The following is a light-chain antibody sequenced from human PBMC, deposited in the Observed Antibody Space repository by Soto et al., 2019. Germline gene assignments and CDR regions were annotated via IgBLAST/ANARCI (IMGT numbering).Light chain of an antibody. V-gene: IGKV1-27*01. J-gene: IGKJ5*01. CDR1: QDISVY. CDR2: SAS. Sequence: DIQMTQSPSSLSASVGDRVTITCRASQDISVYLAWYQQKPGKVPKLLIYSASTLQSGVTSRFSGSGCWTDFTLTISSLQPEDVATYYCQKFNTAPLTFGQGTRLEIK. CDR3: QKFNTAPLT.